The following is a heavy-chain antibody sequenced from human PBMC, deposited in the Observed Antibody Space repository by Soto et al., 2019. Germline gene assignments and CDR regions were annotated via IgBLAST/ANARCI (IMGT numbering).Heavy chain of an antibody. J-gene: IGHJ4*02. D-gene: IGHD2-21*02. V-gene: IGHV1-69*01. CDR2: IIPIFGTA. CDR3: ARVSYCGGDCYSGDFDY. CDR1: GGTFSSYA. Sequence: QVPLVQSGAEVKKPGSSVKVSCKASGGTFSSYAISWVRQAPGQGLEWMGGIIPIFGTANYAQKFQGRVTITADESTSTAYMELSSLRSEDTAVYYCARVSYCGGDCYSGDFDYWGQGTLVTVSS.